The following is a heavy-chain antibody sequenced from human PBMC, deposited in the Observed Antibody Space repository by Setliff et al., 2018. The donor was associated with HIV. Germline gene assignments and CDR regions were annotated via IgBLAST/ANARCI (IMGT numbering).Heavy chain of an antibody. Sequence: ESLKISCKGSGYSFTSYWIAWLRQMPGKGLECMGIIYPGDSDTRYSPSFQGQVTISADKSISTAYLRWSSLKASDTAMYYCARHGQYGSGSYYNRPFDYWGRGTLVTVSS. CDR3: ARHGQYGSGSYYNRPFDY. V-gene: IGHV5-51*01. J-gene: IGHJ4*02. D-gene: IGHD3-10*01. CDR1: GYSFTSYW. CDR2: IYPGDSDT.